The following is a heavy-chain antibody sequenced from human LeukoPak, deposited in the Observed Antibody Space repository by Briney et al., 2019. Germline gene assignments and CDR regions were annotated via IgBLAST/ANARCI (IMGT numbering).Heavy chain of an antibody. CDR1: GFSPSSYW. D-gene: IGHD3-10*01. CDR3: ARIGVTSFDY. J-gene: IGHJ4*02. Sequence: PGGSLRLSCAASGFSPSSYWMSWVRQAPGKGLEWVSYISSSSSTIYYADSVKGRFTISRDNAKNSLYLQMNSLRAEDTAVYYCARIGVTSFDYWGQGTLVTVSS. V-gene: IGHV3-48*01. CDR2: ISSSSSTI.